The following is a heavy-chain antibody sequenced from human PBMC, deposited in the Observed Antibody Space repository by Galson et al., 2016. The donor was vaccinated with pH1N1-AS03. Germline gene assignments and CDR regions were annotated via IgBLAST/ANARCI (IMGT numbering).Heavy chain of an antibody. J-gene: IGHJ4*02. V-gene: IGHV3-15*01. CDR3: STSSFSSSRLEY. Sequence: SLRLSCAASGFTFSNAWMIWVRQAPGKGLEWVGRIKSKTDGETTDYAAPVKGRFTISRDDSKNTLFLQMNNLKTEDTAVYHCSTSSFSSSRLEYCGQGTLVTVSS. CDR1: GFTFSNAW. CDR2: IKSKTDGETT. D-gene: IGHD6-13*01.